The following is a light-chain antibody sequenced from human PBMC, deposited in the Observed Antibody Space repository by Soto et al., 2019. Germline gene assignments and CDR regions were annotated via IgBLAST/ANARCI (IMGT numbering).Light chain of an antibody. J-gene: IGKJ2*01. CDR1: QTISHY. Sequence: DIQMTQSPSSLSASVGERVTITCRASQTISHYLNWYRQQPGRTPELLIYAASNLQSGVPSRFSGSGSGTEFTLTINSLHPEDFATYFCQQSARAPYTFGLGTRLEI. CDR3: QQSARAPYT. CDR2: AAS. V-gene: IGKV1-39*01.